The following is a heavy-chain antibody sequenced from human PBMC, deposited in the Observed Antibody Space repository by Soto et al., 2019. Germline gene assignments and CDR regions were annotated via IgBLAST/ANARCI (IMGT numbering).Heavy chain of an antibody. CDR1: GFTFSNAW. J-gene: IGHJ4*02. V-gene: IGHV3-15*01. CDR2: IKSKTDGGTT. CDR3: TTDPGYDYGWGSSIIDY. D-gene: IGHD3-16*01. Sequence: GGSLRLSCAASGFTFSNAWMSWVRQAPGKGLEWVGRIKSKTDGGTTDYAAPVKGRFTISRDDSKNTLYLQMNSLKTEDTAGYYCTTDPGYDYGWGSSIIDYWGQGTLVTVSS.